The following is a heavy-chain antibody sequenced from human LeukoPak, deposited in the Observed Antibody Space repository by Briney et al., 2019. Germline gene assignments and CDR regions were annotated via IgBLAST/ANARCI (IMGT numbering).Heavy chain of an antibody. CDR2: IKYDGTEK. CDR3: DL. V-gene: IGHV3-7*01. Sequence: GGSLRLSCAASGFTFSTYWMSWVRQAPGTGLEWVANIKYDGTEKYYVDSVKGRFTISRDNSKNSLDLQMNRLRGDDTALYFFDLWGLGTLVTVSS. J-gene: IGHJ4*02. CDR1: GFTFSTYW.